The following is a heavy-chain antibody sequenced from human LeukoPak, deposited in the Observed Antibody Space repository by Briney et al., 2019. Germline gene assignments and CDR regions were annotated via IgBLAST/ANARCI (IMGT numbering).Heavy chain of an antibody. Sequence: PGGSLRLSCEASGFTPSRYAMHWVRQAPGKGLEWVAVISNDGSNKYYADSVKGRFTISRDNSKNTLYLQMNSLRAEDTAVYYCASLNYDFWSGGVDYWGQGTLVTVSS. CDR3: ASLNYDFWSGGVDY. CDR1: GFTPSRYA. D-gene: IGHD3-3*01. CDR2: ISNDGSNK. V-gene: IGHV3-30*03. J-gene: IGHJ4*02.